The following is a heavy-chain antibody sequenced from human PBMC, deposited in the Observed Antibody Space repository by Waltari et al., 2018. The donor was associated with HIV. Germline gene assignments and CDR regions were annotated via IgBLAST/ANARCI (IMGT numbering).Heavy chain of an antibody. D-gene: IGHD2-21*02. Sequence: EVQLVESGGGAVQPGGSLRLSCVASRFTFSNYEMNWVREAPGNFLEFISYISGSESTTYYSDSVKCLFTISRYNAEKALYVRMNYLTAEATAIYFCARDGNHVVTKRGNAFDLWGQGTRVTVSP. CDR1: RFTFSNYE. CDR2: ISGSESTT. V-gene: IGHV3-48*03. CDR3: ARDGNHVVTKRGNAFDL. J-gene: IGHJ3*01.